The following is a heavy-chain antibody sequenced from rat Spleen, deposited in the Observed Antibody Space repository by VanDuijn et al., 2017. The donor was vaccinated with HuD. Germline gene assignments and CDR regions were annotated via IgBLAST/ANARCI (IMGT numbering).Heavy chain of an antibody. CDR3: ATYFGYNLNWFAY. V-gene: IGHV5-25*01. J-gene: IGHJ3*01. CDR2: ITNTGGST. Sequence: EVQLVESGGGSVQPGRSMKLSCAASGINFSNYYMAWVRQAPTKGLEWVASITNTGGSTYYPDSVKGRFTISRDNAKSTLYLQMNSLRSEDTATYYCATYFGYNLNWFAYWGQGTLVTVSS. CDR1: GINFSNYY. D-gene: IGHD1-9*01.